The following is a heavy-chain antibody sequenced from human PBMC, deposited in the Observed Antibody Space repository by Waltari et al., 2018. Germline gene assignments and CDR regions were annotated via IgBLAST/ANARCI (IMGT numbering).Heavy chain of an antibody. CDR2: ISSSSTNI. CDR3: TRDLYGSGGDWFDP. CDR1: GFTFSSYT. Sequence: EVQLVESGGGLVKPGRSLRLSCAASGFTFSSYTMNWVRQSPGKGLEWVSAISSSSTNISYADSVKGRFTISRDDAENSLYLQMDSLRAEDTAVYYCTRDLYGSGGDWFDPWGQGTLVTVSS. V-gene: IGHV3-21*01. D-gene: IGHD3-10*01. J-gene: IGHJ5*02.